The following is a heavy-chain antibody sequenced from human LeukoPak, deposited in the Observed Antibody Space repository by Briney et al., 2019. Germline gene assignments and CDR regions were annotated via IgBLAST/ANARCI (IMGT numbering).Heavy chain of an antibody. CDR2: MNPNSGNT. J-gene: IGHJ4*02. CDR3: ARADSSSWYGPYLFDY. CDR1: GYTFTSYD. D-gene: IGHD6-13*01. V-gene: IGHV1-8*01. Sequence: ASVKVSCKASGYTFTSYDSNWVRQATGQGLEWMGWMNPNSGNTGYAQKFQGSVTMTRNTSISTAYMELSSLTSEDTAVYYCARADSSSWYGPYLFDYWGQGTLVTVSS.